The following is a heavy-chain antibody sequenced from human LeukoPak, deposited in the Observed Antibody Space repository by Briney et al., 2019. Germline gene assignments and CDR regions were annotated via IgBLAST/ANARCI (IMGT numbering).Heavy chain of an antibody. Sequence: SETLSLTCTVSGGSISSYYWSWIRQPPGKGLEWIGYIYYSGRTNYSPSLKSRVTISVDTSKIQFSLKLSSVTAADTAVYYCARGVEYSSSSGLGYWGQGTLVTVSS. D-gene: IGHD6-6*01. CDR1: GGSISSYY. J-gene: IGHJ4*02. V-gene: IGHV4-59*01. CDR2: IYYSGRT. CDR3: ARGVEYSSSSGLGY.